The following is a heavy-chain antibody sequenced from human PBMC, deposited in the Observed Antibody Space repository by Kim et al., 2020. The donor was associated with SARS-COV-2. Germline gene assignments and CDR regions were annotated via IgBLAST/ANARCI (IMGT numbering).Heavy chain of an antibody. CDR3: ATGYCSSTSCYN. CDR1: GFTFSSYS. D-gene: IGHD2-2*02. Sequence: GGSLRLSCAASGFTFSSYSMNWVRQAPGKGLEWVSSISSSSSYIYYAYSVKGRFTISRDNAKNSLYLQMNSLRAEDTAVYYCATGYCSSTSCYNWGQGTLVTVSS. V-gene: IGHV3-21*01. J-gene: IGHJ4*02. CDR2: ISSSSSYI.